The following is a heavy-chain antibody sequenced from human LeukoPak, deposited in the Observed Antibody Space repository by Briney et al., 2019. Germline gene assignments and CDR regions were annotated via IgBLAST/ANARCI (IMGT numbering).Heavy chain of an antibody. CDR3: ARGYRGYDPNSKLRLDYHYHGMDV. CDR1: GGTFSTYA. CDR2: IIPIFGTP. J-gene: IGHJ6*02. Sequence: GASVKVSCKSSGGTFSTYAISWVRQAPGQGLEWMGGIIPIFGTPNYAQKFQGRVTINADESTSTAYMELSSLRSEDTAVYYCARGYRGYDPNSKLRLDYHYHGMDVWGQGTTVTVSS. V-gene: IGHV1-69*13. D-gene: IGHD5-12*01.